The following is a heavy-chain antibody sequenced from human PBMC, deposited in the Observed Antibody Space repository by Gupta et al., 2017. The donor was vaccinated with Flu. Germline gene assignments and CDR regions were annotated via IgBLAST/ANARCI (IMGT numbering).Heavy chain of an antibody. V-gene: IGHV3-9*01. D-gene: IGHD6-13*01. CDR2: ISWSSRSV. J-gene: IGHJ4*02. Sequence: WGRLAPEKGLEWVSSISWSSRSVGYADSVKGRCTISRDNAKKSLFLQMDSLRTQDTAFYYCVKDSLGSRWSLFDYWGQGTLVTDSS. CDR3: VKDSLGSRWSLFDY.